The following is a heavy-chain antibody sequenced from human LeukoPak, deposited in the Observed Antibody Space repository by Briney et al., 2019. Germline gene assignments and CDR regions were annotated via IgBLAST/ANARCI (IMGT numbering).Heavy chain of an antibody. D-gene: IGHD1-26*01. CDR1: GGSISSSSDY. V-gene: IGHV4-39*07. CDR2: IYYSGST. CDR3: AKEVSGSYLDY. J-gene: IGHJ4*02. Sequence: PSETLSLTCTVPGGSISSSSDYWGWIRQPPGKGLEWIGSIYYSGSTYYNPSLKSRVTISVDTSKNQFSLKLSSVTAADTAVYYCAKEVSGSYLDYWGQGSLVTVSS.